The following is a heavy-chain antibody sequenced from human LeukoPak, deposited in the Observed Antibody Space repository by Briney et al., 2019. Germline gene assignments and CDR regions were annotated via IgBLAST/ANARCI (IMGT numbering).Heavy chain of an antibody. V-gene: IGHV1-69*05. J-gene: IGHJ4*02. Sequence: ASVKVSCKASGGTFSSYAISWVRQAPGQGLEWMGGIIPIFGTANYAQKFQGRVTITTDESTSTAYMELSSLRSEYTAVYYCARDTYYYGSGSYYNPSYFDYWGQGTLVTVSS. CDR1: GGTFSSYA. CDR3: ARDTYYYGSGSYYNPSYFDY. D-gene: IGHD3-10*01. CDR2: IIPIFGTA.